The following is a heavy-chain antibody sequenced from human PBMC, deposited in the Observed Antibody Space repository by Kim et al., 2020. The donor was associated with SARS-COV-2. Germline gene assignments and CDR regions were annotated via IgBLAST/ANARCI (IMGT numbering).Heavy chain of an antibody. V-gene: IGHV3-74*03. Sequence: GGSLRLSCAASGFSVSSYCMHWVRQGPGKGLEWVARINEDGRTTTYAGSVKGRFTISRDSAKNTLLLQMNSLGAEDTAVYFCSRDTFGSEDYWGQGTLVTVPS. D-gene: IGHD3-10*01. CDR3: SRDTFGSEDY. CDR1: GFSVSSYC. J-gene: IGHJ4*02. CDR2: INEDGRTT.